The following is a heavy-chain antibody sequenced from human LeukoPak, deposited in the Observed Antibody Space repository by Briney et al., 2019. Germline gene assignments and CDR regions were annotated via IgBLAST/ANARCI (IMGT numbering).Heavy chain of an antibody. J-gene: IGHJ5*02. Sequence: AGGSLRLSCAASGFTFSSYGMHWVRQAPGKGLEWVAVISYDGSNKYYADSVKGRFTISRDNSKNTLYPQMNSLRAEDTAVYYCSLLSALDNWFDPWGQGTLVTVSS. V-gene: IGHV3-30*03. CDR2: ISYDGSNK. D-gene: IGHD3-10*01. CDR3: SLLSALDNWFDP. CDR1: GFTFSSYG.